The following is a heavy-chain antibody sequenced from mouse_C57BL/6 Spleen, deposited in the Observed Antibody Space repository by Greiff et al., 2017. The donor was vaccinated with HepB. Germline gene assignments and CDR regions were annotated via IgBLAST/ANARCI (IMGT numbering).Heavy chain of an antibody. CDR1: GYAFSSSW. D-gene: IGHD2-10*02. CDR3: ARYGPLAMDY. CDR2: IYPGDGDT. V-gene: IGHV1-82*01. J-gene: IGHJ4*01. Sequence: QVQLQQSGPELVKPGASVKISCKASGYAFSSSWMNWVKQRPGKGLEWIGRIYPGDGDTNYNGKFKGKATLTADKSSSTAYMQLSSLTSEDSAVYFCARYGPLAMDYWGQGTSVTVSS.